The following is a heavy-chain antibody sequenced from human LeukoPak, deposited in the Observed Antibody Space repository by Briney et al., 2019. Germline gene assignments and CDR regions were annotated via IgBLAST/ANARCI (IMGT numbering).Heavy chain of an antibody. Sequence: SETLSLTCTVSGGSISSNNYYWGWIRQPPGKGLEWIGTIYYSGTTYYSPSLKSRVTISVDTSKNQFSLKLTSVTAADTAVYYCATVPRPVVYDSSGYWGVWGQGTLVTVSS. J-gene: IGHJ4*02. D-gene: IGHD3-22*01. CDR1: GGSISSNNYY. CDR2: IYYSGTT. V-gene: IGHV4-39*01. CDR3: ATVPRPVVYDSSGYWGV.